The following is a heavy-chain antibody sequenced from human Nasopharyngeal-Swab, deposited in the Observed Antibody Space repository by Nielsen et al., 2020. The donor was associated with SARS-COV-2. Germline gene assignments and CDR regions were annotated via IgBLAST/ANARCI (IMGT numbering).Heavy chain of an antibody. D-gene: IGHD5-18*01. CDR2: INWNGGSR. J-gene: IGHJ3*02. Sequence: GESLKISCAASGFGFDDYGMTWVRQAPGKGLEWVSTINWNGGSRTYVDSVKGRFTISRDNAKNSLYLQMNSLSAEDTAFYRCARVGHVDTSMSGAFDIWGQGTMVTVSS. CDR3: ARVGHVDTSMSGAFDI. V-gene: IGHV3-20*01. CDR1: GFGFDDYG.